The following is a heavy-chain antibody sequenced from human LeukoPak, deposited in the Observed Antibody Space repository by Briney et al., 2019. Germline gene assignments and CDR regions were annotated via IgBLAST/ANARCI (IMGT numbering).Heavy chain of an antibody. CDR1: GFPFINNW. Sequence: GGSLRLSCAASGFPFINNWMTWVRQAPGKGLEWVATIKQDGGETYYVDSVKGRFTISRDNGKNSLYLQMNSLRAEDTAVYYCARDTGHYSVDYWGQGTLVTVSS. V-gene: IGHV3-7*05. CDR2: IKQDGGET. CDR3: ARDTGHYSVDY. D-gene: IGHD2-15*01. J-gene: IGHJ4*02.